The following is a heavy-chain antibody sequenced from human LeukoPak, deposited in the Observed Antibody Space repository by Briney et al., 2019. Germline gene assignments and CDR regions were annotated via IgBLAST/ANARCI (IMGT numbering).Heavy chain of an antibody. D-gene: IGHD5-12*01. CDR3: AKDMGGYDFHFDY. Sequence: PGGSLRLSCAASGFTFDDYAMHWVRQAPGKGLEWVSGISWNSGSIGYADSVKSRFTISRDNAKNSLYLQMNSLRAEDTALYYCAKDMGGYDFHFDYWGQGTLVTVSS. J-gene: IGHJ4*02. CDR1: GFTFDDYA. CDR2: ISWNSGSI. V-gene: IGHV3-9*01.